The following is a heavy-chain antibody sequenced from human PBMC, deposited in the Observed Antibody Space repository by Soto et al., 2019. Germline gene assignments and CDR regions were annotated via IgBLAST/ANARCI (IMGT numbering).Heavy chain of an antibody. D-gene: IGHD6-13*01. CDR1: GFTFSSYA. Sequence: QVQLVESGGGVVQPGRSLRLSCAASGFTFSSYAMHWVRQAPGKGLEWVAVISYDGSNKYYADSVKGRFTISRDNSKNTLYLQMNSLRAEDTAVYYCARERQYSSSWLDYWGQGTLVTVSS. CDR3: ARERQYSSSWLDY. J-gene: IGHJ4*02. CDR2: ISYDGSNK. V-gene: IGHV3-30-3*01.